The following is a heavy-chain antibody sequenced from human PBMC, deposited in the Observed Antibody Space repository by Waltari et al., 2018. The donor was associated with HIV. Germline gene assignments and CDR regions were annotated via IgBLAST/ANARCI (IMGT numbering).Heavy chain of an antibody. CDR2: INIDGRTI. D-gene: IGHD3-3*01. J-gene: IGHJ4*02. CDR1: GFSFTNYW. V-gene: IGHV3-74*01. CDR3: SRDTFGEYDF. Sequence: EVQLAQSGGGFINPGGSLRLSCDASGFSFTNYWKHWVRQSPGKGLVWVSRINIDGRTIDYADSVKGRFTISRDSAKNTLSLQMNSLREEDTAVYYCSRDTFGEYDFWGQGALVTVSS.